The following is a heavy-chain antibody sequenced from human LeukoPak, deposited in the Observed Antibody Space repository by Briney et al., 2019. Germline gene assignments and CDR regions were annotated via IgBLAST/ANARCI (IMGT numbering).Heavy chain of an antibody. CDR2: INPNSGDT. J-gene: IGHJ6*02. V-gene: IGHV1-2*06. Sequence: ASVKVSCKASGYTFTGYYVHWVRQAPGQGLEWMGRINPNSGDTNYAQKFQGRVTMTRDTSISTAYMELSRLRSDDTAVYYCASSLAVAGYYYYYGMDVWGQGTTVTVSS. D-gene: IGHD6-19*01. CDR1: GYTFTGYY. CDR3: ASSLAVAGYYYYYGMDV.